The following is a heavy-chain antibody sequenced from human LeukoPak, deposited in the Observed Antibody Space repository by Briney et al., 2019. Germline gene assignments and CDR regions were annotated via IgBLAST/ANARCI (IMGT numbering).Heavy chain of an antibody. Sequence: GGSLGLSCAASGFTFSSYSMNWVRQAPGKGLEWVSSISSSSSYIYYADSVKGRFTISRDNAKNSLYLQMNSLRAEDTAVYYCAREWLQAFDYWGQGTLVTVSS. CDR2: ISSSSSYI. J-gene: IGHJ4*02. CDR3: AREWLQAFDY. CDR1: GFTFSSYS. D-gene: IGHD5-24*01. V-gene: IGHV3-21*01.